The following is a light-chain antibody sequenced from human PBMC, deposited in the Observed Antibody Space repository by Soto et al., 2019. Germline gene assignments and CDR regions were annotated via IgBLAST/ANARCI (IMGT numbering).Light chain of an antibody. CDR1: SSDVGGYNY. Sequence: SAPTQPAPVSGSPGQSITISFPGTSSDVGGYNYVSWYQQHPGKAPKFMIYDVSNRPSGVSNRFSGSKSGNTASPTISGLQAEDEADYYCSSYTTSNTRQIVFGTGTKVTVL. CDR2: DVS. CDR3: SSYTTSNTRQIV. V-gene: IGLV2-14*01. J-gene: IGLJ1*01.